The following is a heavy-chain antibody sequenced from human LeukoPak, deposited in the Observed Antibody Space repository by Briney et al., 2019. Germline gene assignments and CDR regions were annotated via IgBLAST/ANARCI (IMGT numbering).Heavy chain of an antibody. Sequence: ASVKVSCKASGYTFTSYGISWVRQAPGQGLEWMGWLSSRDGYAKYAEKLQGRVTVTTDTSTSTAYMELRSLRSDDTAVYYCVRGAWGDVIDYWGQGTLVTVSS. D-gene: IGHD2-21*02. CDR3: VRGAWGDVIDY. CDR2: LSSRDGYA. CDR1: GYTFTSYG. J-gene: IGHJ4*02. V-gene: IGHV1-18*01.